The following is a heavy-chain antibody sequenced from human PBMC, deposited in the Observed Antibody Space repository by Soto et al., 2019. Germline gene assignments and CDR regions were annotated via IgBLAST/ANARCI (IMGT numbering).Heavy chain of an antibody. J-gene: IGHJ6*02. V-gene: IGHV4-59*01. D-gene: IGHD2-15*01. CDR2: IYYSGST. CDR1: GGSISSYY. Sequence: QVQLQESGPGLVKPSETLSLTCTVSGGSISSYYWSWIRQPPGKGLEWIGYIYYSGSTNYNPSLKSRVTASVDTSKHQFSLKLSSVTAADTAVYYCARLNVGYCSGGSCYFYYYYGMDVWGQGTTVTVSS. CDR3: ARLNVGYCSGGSCYFYYYYGMDV.